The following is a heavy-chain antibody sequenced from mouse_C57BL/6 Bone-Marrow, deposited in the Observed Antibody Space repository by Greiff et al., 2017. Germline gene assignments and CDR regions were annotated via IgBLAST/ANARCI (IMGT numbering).Heavy chain of an antibody. J-gene: IGHJ2*01. CDR3: ARRSPGGYDGACYFDY. V-gene: IGHV1-80*01. Sequence: QVQLQQSGAELVKPGASVKISCKASGYAFSSDWMNWVKQRPGKGLEWIGQIYPGDGDTNYNGKFKGKATLTADKSSSTAYMQLSSLTSEDSAFYFCARRSPGGYDGACYFDYWGQGTTLTVSS. CDR2: IYPGDGDT. D-gene: IGHD2-2*01. CDR1: GYAFSSDW.